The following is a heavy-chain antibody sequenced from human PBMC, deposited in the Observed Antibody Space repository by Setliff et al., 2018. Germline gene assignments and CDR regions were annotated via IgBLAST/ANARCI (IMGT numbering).Heavy chain of an antibody. J-gene: IGHJ5*02. CDR1: GDSISGDY. V-gene: IGHV4-59*12. CDR2: IHYSGST. D-gene: IGHD2-2*01. CDR3: ARDQGYCGSASCYAQLWFDP. Sequence: PSETLSLTCTVSGDSISGDYWSWIRQPPGKGLEWIGFIHYSGSTNYNPSLKSRVTISLDTPKNQLSLKLSSVTAADTAVYYCARDQGYCGSASCYAQLWFDPWGQGTLVTVSS.